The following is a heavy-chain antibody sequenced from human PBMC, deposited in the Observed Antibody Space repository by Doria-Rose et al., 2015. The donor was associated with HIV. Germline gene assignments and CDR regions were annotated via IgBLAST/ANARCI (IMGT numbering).Heavy chain of an antibody. J-gene: IGHJ4*02. D-gene: IGHD6-13*01. CDR3: ARIKSSRWYHKYYFDF. V-gene: IGHV2-26*01. CDR2: IFSDDER. Sequence: PVLVKPTETLTPTCTVSGVSLSSPGMGVSWIRQPPGKALEWLANIFSDDERSYKTSLKSRLTISRGTSKSQVVLTMTDMDPVDTATYYCARIKSSRWYHKYYFDFWGQGTLVIVSA. CDR1: GVSLSSPGMG.